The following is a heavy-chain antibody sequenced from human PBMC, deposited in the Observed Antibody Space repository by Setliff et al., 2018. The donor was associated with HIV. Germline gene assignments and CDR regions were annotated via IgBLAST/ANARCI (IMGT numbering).Heavy chain of an antibody. D-gene: IGHD5-12*01. V-gene: IGHV1-2*02. J-gene: IGHJ4*02. CDR1: GYTFTGYY. Sequence: GASVKVSCKASGYTFTGYYMHWVRQAPGQGLEWMGWINPNSGGTNYAQKFQGRVTMTRDTSISTAYMELSRLRSDDTAVYYCARDFGYSGYGSPIYWGQGTLVTVSS. CDR3: ARDFGYSGYGSPIY. CDR2: INPNSGGT.